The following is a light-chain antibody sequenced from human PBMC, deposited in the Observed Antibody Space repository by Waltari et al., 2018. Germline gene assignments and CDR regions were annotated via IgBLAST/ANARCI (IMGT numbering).Light chain of an antibody. CDR2: RSD. Sequence: QSLLTQPPSASGTPGQRVTTSCSGGASNLGGHPVNWYQQLPGKAPKLLIYRSDLRPSGVPDRFSGSKSGTSASLAISGLQSEDEADYFCASWDDSLNGHWVFGGGTKVTVL. CDR1: ASNLGGHP. V-gene: IGLV1-44*01. CDR3: ASWDDSLNGHWV. J-gene: IGLJ3*02.